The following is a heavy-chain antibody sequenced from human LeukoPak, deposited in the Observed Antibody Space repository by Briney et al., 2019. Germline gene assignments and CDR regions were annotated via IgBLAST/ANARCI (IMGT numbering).Heavy chain of an antibody. CDR3: AKDGFDYYDSSGYSYFHY. CDR2: ISAGGGST. J-gene: IGHJ4*02. CDR1: RFTFSNHP. Sequence: GGSLRLSRAPSRFTFSNHPTSWVRLAPRKGLQWVSGISAGGGSTYYADSVKGRFTISRDNSKNTLYLQMNSLRAEDTAVYYCAKDGFDYYDSSGYSYFHYWGQGTLVTVSS. D-gene: IGHD3-22*01. V-gene: IGHV3-23*01.